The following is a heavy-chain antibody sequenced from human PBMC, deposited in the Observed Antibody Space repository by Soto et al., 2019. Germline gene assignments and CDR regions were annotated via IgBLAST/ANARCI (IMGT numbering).Heavy chain of an antibody. CDR3: AKEGNYRGAGGYLSFDL. V-gene: IGHV3-23*01. D-gene: IGHD3-10*01. J-gene: IGHJ5*02. CDR1: GFTFISYA. Sequence: GGSLRLSCAASGFTFISYAMSWVRQAPGKGLEWVSAISGSGGSTYYSDSVKGRLTISRDNSENTLYLQMNSLRADDTAVYYCAKEGNYRGAGGYLSFDLWGQGTLVTVSS. CDR2: ISGSGGST.